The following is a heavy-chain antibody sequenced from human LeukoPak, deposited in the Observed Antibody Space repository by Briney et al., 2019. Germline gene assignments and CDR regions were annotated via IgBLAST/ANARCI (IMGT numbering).Heavy chain of an antibody. CDR3: ARHVLGSESYFDY. D-gene: IGHD3-16*01. Sequence: SETLSLTCTGSGASLSGYFWSWIRQSPGKGLEWIGYIYYSGDTNYNPSLKSRVTISVDTSKNQFSLKLRSVTAADTAVYYCARHVLGSESYFDYWGQGTLFTVSS. CDR1: GASLSGYF. J-gene: IGHJ4*02. V-gene: IGHV4-59*08. CDR2: IYYSGDT.